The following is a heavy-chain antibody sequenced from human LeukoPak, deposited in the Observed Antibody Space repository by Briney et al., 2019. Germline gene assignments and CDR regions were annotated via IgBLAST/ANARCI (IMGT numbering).Heavy chain of an antibody. CDR2: VSGSDDST. CDR1: GFTCSGCW. D-gene: IGHD3-10*01. V-gene: IGHV3-23*01. Sequence: GGSLRLSCAASGFTCSGCWMHWVRQAPGKGLEWVSVVSGSDDSTYYADSVKGRFTISRDNVKNTLYLQMNSLRAEDTAVYYCAKCWGSGSYFDFDYYMDVWGKGTTVTVSS. J-gene: IGHJ6*03. CDR3: AKCWGSGSYFDFDYYMDV.